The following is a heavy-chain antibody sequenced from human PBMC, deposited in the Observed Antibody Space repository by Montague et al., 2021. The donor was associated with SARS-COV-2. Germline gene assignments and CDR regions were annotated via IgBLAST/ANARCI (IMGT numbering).Heavy chain of an antibody. CDR1: GFTFSSYE. D-gene: IGHD1-26*01. J-gene: IGHJ3*02. CDR2: ISSSGSSI. CDR3: ARGRGWLVGATSTAFDI. V-gene: IGHV3-48*03. Sequence: SLRLSCAASGFTFSSYEMNWVRQAPGKGLEWVSYISSSGSSIYYADSVKGRFTISRDNAKNSLYLQMNSLRAEDTAVNYCARGRGWLVGATSTAFDIWGQGTMVTVSS.